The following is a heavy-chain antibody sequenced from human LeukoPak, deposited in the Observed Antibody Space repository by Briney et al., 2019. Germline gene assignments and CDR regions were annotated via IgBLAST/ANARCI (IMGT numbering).Heavy chain of an antibody. CDR1: GFTFSRYW. D-gene: IGHD3-10*01. CDR3: VRDNYGVDY. J-gene: IGHJ4*02. Sequence: GGSLRLSCAASGFTFSRYWMRWVRQAPGQGLVWVSHINSDGSSTTYADSVKGRFTTSRDNAKNTLYLQMNSLRAEDTAVYYCVRDNYGVDYWGQGTLVTVSS. V-gene: IGHV3-74*03. CDR2: INSDGSST.